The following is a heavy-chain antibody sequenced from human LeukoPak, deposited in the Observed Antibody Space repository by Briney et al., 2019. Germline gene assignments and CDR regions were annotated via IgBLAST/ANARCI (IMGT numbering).Heavy chain of an antibody. CDR3: ARRAGGYSHPYDY. D-gene: IGHD4-23*01. Sequence: GGSLRLSCAASGFTFSSYAMSWVRQAPGKGLEWVSLIYSGGSTYYADSVKGRFTISRDNSKNTLYLQMNSLRAEDTAVYYCARRAGGYSHPYDYWGQGTLVTVSS. CDR1: GFTFSSYA. CDR2: IYSGGST. V-gene: IGHV3-53*01. J-gene: IGHJ4*02.